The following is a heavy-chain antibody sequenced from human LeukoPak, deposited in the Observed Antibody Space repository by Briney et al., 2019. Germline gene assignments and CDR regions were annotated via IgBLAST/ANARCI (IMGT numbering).Heavy chain of an antibody. D-gene: IGHD3-16*02. J-gene: IGHJ4*02. CDR1: GGSISSYY. CDR3: AGAFGGDWGSYREFDY. V-gene: IGHV4-59*01. CDR2: IYYSGSI. Sequence: SETLSLTCTVSGGSISSYYWSWIRQPPGKGLEWIGYIYYSGSINYNPSLKSRVTISVDTSKNQFSLKLSSVTAADTAVYYCAGAFGGDWGSYREFDYWGQGTLVTVSS.